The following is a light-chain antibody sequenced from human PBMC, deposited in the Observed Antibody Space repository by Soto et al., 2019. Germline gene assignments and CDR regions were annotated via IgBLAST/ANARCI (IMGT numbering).Light chain of an antibody. V-gene: IGLV2-8*01. Sequence: QSVLTQPPSASGSPGQSVTISCTGTSSDVGADIFVSWYQQHPGKAPKLMVYDVNRRPPGVPDRFFGSKSVNTASLTVSGLQAEDEADYYCVSFAGGTYVFGTETKVTVL. CDR2: DVN. CDR1: SSDVGADIF. J-gene: IGLJ1*01. CDR3: VSFAGGTYV.